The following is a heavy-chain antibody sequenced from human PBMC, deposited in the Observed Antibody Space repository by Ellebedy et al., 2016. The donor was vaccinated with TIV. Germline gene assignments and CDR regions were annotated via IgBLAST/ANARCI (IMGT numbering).Heavy chain of an antibody. D-gene: IGHD3-10*01. CDR3: ARLDAIIDVKSLDY. V-gene: IGHV3-7*03. CDR1: GFTFTNYW. CDR2: IKQGGSEK. Sequence: GESLKISCAASGFTFTNYWMSWVRQAPGKGLEWVATIKQGGSEKYYVYSVKGRFTISRDNAKNSLYLQMNSLRAEDTAVYYCARLDAIIDVKSLDYWGQGTLVTVSS. J-gene: IGHJ4*02.